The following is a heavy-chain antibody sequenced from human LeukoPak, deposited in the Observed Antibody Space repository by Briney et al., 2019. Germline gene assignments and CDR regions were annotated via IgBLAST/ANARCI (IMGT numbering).Heavy chain of an antibody. Sequence: SETLSLTCTVSGGSISSSTYYWGWVRQPPGKGLEWIGTIYYSGTTYYNPSLKSRVTISVDTSKNQFSLKLSSVTAADTAVYYCARDWRDHYDYSENWFDPWGQGTLVTVSS. D-gene: IGHD4-11*01. CDR3: ARDWRDHYDYSENWFDP. J-gene: IGHJ5*02. CDR1: GGSISSSTYY. V-gene: IGHV4-39*07. CDR2: IYYSGTT.